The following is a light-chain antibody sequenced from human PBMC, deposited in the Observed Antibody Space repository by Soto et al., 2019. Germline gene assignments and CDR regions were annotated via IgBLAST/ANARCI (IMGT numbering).Light chain of an antibody. CDR2: DAS. Sequence: DIEMTQSPSTLSASVGDRVTITWRASQSISSFLAWYQQKPGKAPKLLIYDASSLESGVPSSFSGSGSGTEFTLTISSLKTDDFANYYCQQYNSYYTWTFGQGTKVDIK. J-gene: IGKJ1*01. CDR3: QQYNSYYTWT. CDR1: QSISSF. V-gene: IGKV1-5*01.